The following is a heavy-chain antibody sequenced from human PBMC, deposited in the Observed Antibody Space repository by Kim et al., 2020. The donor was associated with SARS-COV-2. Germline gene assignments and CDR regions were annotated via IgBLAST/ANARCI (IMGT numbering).Heavy chain of an antibody. J-gene: IGHJ4*02. CDR2: MNPNSGNT. CDR3: ARGPVWTGYYYYFDY. CDR1: GFTFTSYD. Sequence: ASVKVSCKASGFTFTSYDINWVRQATGQGLEWVGWMNPNSGNTGYAQKFQGRVTMTRNTSISTAYMELSSLRSEDTAMYYCARGPVWTGYYYYFDYWGQGPLVTVSS. V-gene: IGHV1-8*01. D-gene: IGHD3-3*01.